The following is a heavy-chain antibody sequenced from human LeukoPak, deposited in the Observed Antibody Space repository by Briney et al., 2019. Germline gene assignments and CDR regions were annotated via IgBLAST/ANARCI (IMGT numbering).Heavy chain of an antibody. Sequence: GGSLRLXCAASGFTFSSYGMHWVRQAPGKGLEWVAFIRYDGSNKCYADSVKGRFTISRDNSKNTLYLQMNSLRAEDTALYYCAKTKFGEYALHAFDVWGPGTMVTVSS. J-gene: IGHJ3*01. CDR2: IRYDGSNK. CDR3: AKTKFGEYALHAFDV. CDR1: GFTFSSYG. V-gene: IGHV3-30*02. D-gene: IGHD3-10*01.